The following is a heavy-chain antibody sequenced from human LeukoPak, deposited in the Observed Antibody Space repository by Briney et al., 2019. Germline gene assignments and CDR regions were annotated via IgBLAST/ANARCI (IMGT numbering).Heavy chain of an antibody. V-gene: IGHV4-59*01. Sequence: SETLSLTCPVSGGSLSSYYWSWIRQPPGKGLESIGYIYYSGSSNYNPSLKSRVTISVDTTKNQFSLKLSSVTAADTAVYYCARAHHYYDSSGYCPDWFDPWGQGTLVTVSS. J-gene: IGHJ5*02. CDR1: GGSLSSYY. CDR3: ARAHHYYDSSGYCPDWFDP. D-gene: IGHD3-22*01. CDR2: IYYSGSS.